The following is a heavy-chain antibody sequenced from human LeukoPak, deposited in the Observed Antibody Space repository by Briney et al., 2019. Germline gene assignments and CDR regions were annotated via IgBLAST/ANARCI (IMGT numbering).Heavy chain of an antibody. V-gene: IGHV4-34*01. CDR2: INYSGTT. Sequence: SETLSLTCAVYGGSFSGYYWSWIRQPPGKGLEWIGEINYSGTTNYNPSLKSRVAISADTYKNLFSLSLSSVTAADTGVYYCARAPYCGGDCSCASDYWGQGSLVTVSS. CDR3: ARAPYCGGDCSCASDY. CDR1: GGSFSGYY. D-gene: IGHD2-21*02. J-gene: IGHJ4*02.